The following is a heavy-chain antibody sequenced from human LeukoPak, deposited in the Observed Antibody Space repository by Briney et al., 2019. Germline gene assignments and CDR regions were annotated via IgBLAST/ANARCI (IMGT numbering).Heavy chain of an antibody. CDR1: GGSFSGYY. CDR3: ARVKSVAGTLLFDY. Sequence: SETLSLTCAVYGGSFSGYYWSWIRQPPGKGLEWIGEINHSGSTNYNPSLKSRVTISVDTSKNQFSLKLSSVTAADTAVYYCARVKSVAGTLLFDYWGQGTLVTVSS. D-gene: IGHD6-19*01. J-gene: IGHJ4*02. CDR2: INHSGST. V-gene: IGHV4-34*01.